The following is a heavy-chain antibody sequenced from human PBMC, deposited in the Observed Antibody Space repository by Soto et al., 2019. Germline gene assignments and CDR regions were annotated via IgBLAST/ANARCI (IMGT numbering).Heavy chain of an antibody. CDR1: GFTVSSNY. CDR2: IYSGGST. D-gene: IGHD5-12*01. J-gene: IGHJ4*02. Sequence: GGSLRLSCAASGFTVSSNYMSWVRQAPGKGLEWVSVIYSGGSTYYADSVKGRFTISRDNSKNTLYLQMNSLRAEDTAVYYCARDASGYDFSFGYWGQGTLVNVSS. CDR3: ARDASGYDFSFGY. V-gene: IGHV3-66*01.